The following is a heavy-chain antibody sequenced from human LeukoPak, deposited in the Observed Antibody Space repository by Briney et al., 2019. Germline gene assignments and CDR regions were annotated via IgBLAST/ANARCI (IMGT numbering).Heavy chain of an antibody. V-gene: IGHV4-31*03. CDR1: GGSINSGYH. CDR2: IYNSGTT. J-gene: IGHJ4*02. Sequence: SSETLSLTCTVSGGSINSGYHWSWIRQHQGKGLEWIGYIYNSGTTYYNPALKSRVIISVDKSKNQFYLKLNSATAADTAVYYCVTTITTLDVLAFHYWGQGALVTVSS. D-gene: IGHD4-11*01. CDR3: VTTITTLDVLAFHY.